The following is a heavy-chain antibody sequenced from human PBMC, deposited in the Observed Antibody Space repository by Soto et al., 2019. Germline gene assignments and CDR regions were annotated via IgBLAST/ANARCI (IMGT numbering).Heavy chain of an antibody. V-gene: IGHV1-2*04. D-gene: IGHD1-26*01. Sequence: ASVKVSCKASGYTFTGYYMHWVRQAPGQGLEWMGWINPNSGGTNYAQKFQGWVTMTRDTSISTAYMELSRLRSDDTAVYYCARAGGGSSDDAFDIWGQGTMVTVSS. CDR1: GYTFTGYY. CDR2: INPNSGGT. CDR3: ARAGGGSSDDAFDI. J-gene: IGHJ3*02.